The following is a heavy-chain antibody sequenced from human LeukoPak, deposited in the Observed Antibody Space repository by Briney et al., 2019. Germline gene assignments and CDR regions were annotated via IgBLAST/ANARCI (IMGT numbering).Heavy chain of an antibody. J-gene: IGHJ4*02. CDR3: AVLDHGHDY. V-gene: IGHV3-74*03. CDR1: GFTFSSYW. CDR2: INSDGSST. Sequence: PGGSLRLSCVASGFTFSSYWMHWVRHAPGKGLVWVSRINSDGSSTKCADSVKGRFTISRDNAKNTLYLQMNSLRAEDTAVYYCAVLDHGHDYWGQGTLVTVSS.